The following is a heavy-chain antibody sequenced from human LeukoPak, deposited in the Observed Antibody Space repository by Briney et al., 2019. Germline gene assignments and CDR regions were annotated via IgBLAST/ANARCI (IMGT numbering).Heavy chain of an antibody. CDR1: GYTFTGHY. Sequence: ASVKVSCKASGYTFTGHYIHSVRQAPGQGVEWRGWINPNTGGTDYAQKFQDRIAISTYTSISTAYMELSRLRSDDTALYYCARDLATIDGIAWYYFESWGQGTLVTVS. CDR2: INPNTGGT. J-gene: IGHJ4*02. V-gene: IGHV1-2*02. CDR3: ARDLATIDGIAWYYFES. D-gene: IGHD5-12*01.